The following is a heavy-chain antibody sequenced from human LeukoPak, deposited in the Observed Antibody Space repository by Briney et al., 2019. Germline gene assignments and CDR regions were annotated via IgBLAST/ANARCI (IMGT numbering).Heavy chain of an antibody. V-gene: IGHV3-66*01. J-gene: IGHJ4*02. CDR2: IYSGGST. CDR1: GFTVSSNY. Sequence: GGSLRLSSAASGFTVSSNYMSWVRQAPGKGLEWVSVIYSGGSTYYADSVKGRFTISRDNSKNTLYLQMNSLRAEDTAVYYCARDHYYGSGSYATDYWGQGTLVTVSS. D-gene: IGHD3-10*01. CDR3: ARDHYYGSGSYATDY.